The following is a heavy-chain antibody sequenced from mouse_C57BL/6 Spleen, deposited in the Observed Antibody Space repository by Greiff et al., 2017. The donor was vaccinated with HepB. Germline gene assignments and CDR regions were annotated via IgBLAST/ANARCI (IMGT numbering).Heavy chain of an antibody. CDR1: GYTFTDYE. J-gene: IGHJ4*01. V-gene: IGHV1-15*01. CDR2: IDPETGGT. CDR3: TKWGEELGRDAMDY. D-gene: IGHD4-1*01. Sequence: QVQLQQSGAELVRPGASVTLSCKASGYTFTDYEMHWVKQTPVHGLEWIGAIDPETGGTAYNQKFKGKAILTADKSSSTAYMELRSLAAEDSAVYYCTKWGEELGRDAMDYWGQGTSVTVSS.